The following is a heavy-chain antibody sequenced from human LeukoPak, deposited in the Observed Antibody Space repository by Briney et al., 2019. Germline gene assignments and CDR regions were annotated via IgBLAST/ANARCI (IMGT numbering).Heavy chain of an antibody. CDR1: GFILSSYG. CDR3: ARSATDAFDI. V-gene: IGHV3-30*03. J-gene: IGHJ3*02. Sequence: PGGSLRLSCAASGFILSSYGMHWVRQAPGKGLEWVAVISYDGSNKYYADSVKGRFTISRDNSKNTLYLQMNRLKAEDTAVYYCARSATDAFDIWGQGTMVTVSS. D-gene: IGHD3-3*01. CDR2: ISYDGSNK.